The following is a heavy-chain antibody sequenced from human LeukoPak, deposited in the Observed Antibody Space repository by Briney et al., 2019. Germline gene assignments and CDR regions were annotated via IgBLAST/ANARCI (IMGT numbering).Heavy chain of an antibody. CDR3: ARARQSRKGTRDCSSTSCYQVNWFDP. Sequence: PSETLSLTCAVYGGSFSGYYWSWIRQPPGKGLEWIGEINHSGSTNYNPSLKSRVTISVDTSKNQFSLKLSSVTAADTAVYYCARARQSRKGTRDCSSTSCYQVNWFDPWGQGTLVTVSS. V-gene: IGHV4-34*01. CDR2: INHSGST. CDR1: GGSFSGYY. J-gene: IGHJ5*02. D-gene: IGHD2-2*01.